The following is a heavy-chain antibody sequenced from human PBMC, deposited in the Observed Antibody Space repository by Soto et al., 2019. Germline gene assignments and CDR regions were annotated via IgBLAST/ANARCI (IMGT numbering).Heavy chain of an antibody. Sequence: SLTCTVSVGSVSSGGYYWSWIRQHPGTGLEWIGYIYYSGTTYFNPPLKSRASISLDTSKNEFSLKLTSVTAADTAVYYCARRALPQCINGVCYKDGFWDYWGQGALVTVSS. D-gene: IGHD2-8*01. V-gene: IGHV4-31*03. J-gene: IGHJ4*02. CDR1: VGSVSSGGYY. CDR2: IYYSGTT. CDR3: ARRALPQCINGVCYKDGFWDY.